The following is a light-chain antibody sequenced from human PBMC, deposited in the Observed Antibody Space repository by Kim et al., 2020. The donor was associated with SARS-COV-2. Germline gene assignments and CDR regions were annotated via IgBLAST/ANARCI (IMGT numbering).Light chain of an antibody. CDR2: GNH. Sequence: QSVLTQPPSVSGAPGQRVTISCTGSSSNIGARYDVHWYQHLPGTAPKLLIFGNHDRPSGVPDRFSASKSGTSASLAITGLQAEDEADYFCQSYDSRLRTWVFGGGTQLTVL. V-gene: IGLV1-40*01. J-gene: IGLJ3*02. CDR1: SSNIGARYD. CDR3: QSYDSRLRTWV.